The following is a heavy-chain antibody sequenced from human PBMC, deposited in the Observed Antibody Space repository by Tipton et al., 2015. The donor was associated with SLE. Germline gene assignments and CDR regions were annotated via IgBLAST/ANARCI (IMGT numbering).Heavy chain of an antibody. Sequence: LRLSCTVSGGSVSSSGYYWAWIRQPPGKGLEWIANVYYTGSTYYNPSLKSRVTISLDMSKNQFSLRLSSVTAADTAVYYCPIYYHDSTGLHWFDPWGQGTLVTVSS. CDR1: GGSVSSSGYY. D-gene: IGHD3-22*01. V-gene: IGHV4-39*07. CDR2: VYYTGST. J-gene: IGHJ5*02. CDR3: PIYYHDSTGLHWFDP.